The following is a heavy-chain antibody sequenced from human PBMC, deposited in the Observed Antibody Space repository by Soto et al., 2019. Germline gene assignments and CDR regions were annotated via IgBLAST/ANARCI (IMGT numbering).Heavy chain of an antibody. J-gene: IGHJ3*02. CDR3: ERAVGATARCAFDI. CDR2: IYYSGRT. CDR1: GCSLSSGGYY. V-gene: IGHV4-31*03. Sequence: CTVAGCSLSSGGYYESWTPQHRRKGLEWIGYIYYSGRTYYNPSLKSRVTISVDTSKNQFSLKLRSVTAEETAVYYCERAVGATARCAFDIWGQGTMVT. D-gene: IGHD1-26*01.